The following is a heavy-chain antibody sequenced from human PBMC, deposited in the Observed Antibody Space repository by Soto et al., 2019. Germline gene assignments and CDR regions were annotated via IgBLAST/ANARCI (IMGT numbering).Heavy chain of an antibody. J-gene: IGHJ4*02. CDR3: ASLDSSGWYVDD. Sequence: QVQLQQWGAGLLKPSETLSLTCAVYGRSFSNPYFYWSWIRQPPGKGLEWIGEVNHRGSTNYTPPTXRXXTISLDASKNHFSLRPTSLTAADTAVYYCASLDSSGWYVDDWCQGTLVTVSS. CDR1: GRSFSNPYFY. D-gene: IGHD6-19*01. V-gene: IGHV4-34*01. CDR2: VNHRGST.